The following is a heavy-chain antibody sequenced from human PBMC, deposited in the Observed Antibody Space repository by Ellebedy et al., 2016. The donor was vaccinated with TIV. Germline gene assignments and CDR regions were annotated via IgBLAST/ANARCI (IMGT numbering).Heavy chain of an antibody. J-gene: IGHJ3*01. D-gene: IGHD5-24*01. CDR1: GFIFRNFA. Sequence: GESLKISCAASGFIFRNFAMGWVRQSPGKGLEGVSGLYGSGRGIFYSDSVKGRFTISRDKHKNTLYLQMNSLRAEDKGIYYCVKDQSAGDGRWGFDLWGQGTMVTVSS. CDR3: VKDQSAGDGRWGFDL. CDR2: LYGSGRGI. V-gene: IGHV3-23*01.